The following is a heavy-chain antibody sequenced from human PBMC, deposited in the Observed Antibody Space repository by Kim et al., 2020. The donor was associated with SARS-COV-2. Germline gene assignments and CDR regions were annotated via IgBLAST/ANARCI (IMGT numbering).Heavy chain of an antibody. J-gene: IGHJ5*02. V-gene: IGHV3-23*01. CDR2: ISTDGYDK. D-gene: IGHD3-3*01. CDR3: TKRDSGNSWNPDNL. CDR1: GVTLGNYA. Sequence: GGSLRLSCAASGVTLGNYAMSWVRQALGKGPEWVSAISTDGYDKFYADSVKCRFTISRDNSKNTLSVQMNSLRAEDTAIYYCTKRDSGNSWNPDNLWGQGIPVTVSS.